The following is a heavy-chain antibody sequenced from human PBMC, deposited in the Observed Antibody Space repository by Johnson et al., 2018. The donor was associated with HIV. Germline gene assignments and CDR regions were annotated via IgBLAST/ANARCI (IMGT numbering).Heavy chain of an antibody. Sequence: VQLVESGGGLVQPGGSLRLSCAASGFIFSRSWMHWVRQVPGKGLVWVSRSNSDGSSTTYADSVKGRFTISRDKAKNTLHLQMNSLRAGDTAVDYCARDLYYGSGSSVAFDIWGQGTMVTVSS. CDR3: ARDLYYGSGSSVAFDI. CDR2: SNSDGSST. D-gene: IGHD3-10*01. V-gene: IGHV3-74*01. J-gene: IGHJ3*02. CDR1: GFIFSRSW.